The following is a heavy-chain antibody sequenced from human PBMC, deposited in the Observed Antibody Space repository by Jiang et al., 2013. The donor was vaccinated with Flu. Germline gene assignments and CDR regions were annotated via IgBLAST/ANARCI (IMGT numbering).Heavy chain of an antibody. V-gene: IGHV4-59*01. CDR2: IYYSGST. CDR1: GGSISSYY. Sequence: GLVKPSETLSLTCTVSGGSISSYYWSWIRQPPGKGLEWIGYIYYSGSTNYNPSLKSRVTISVDTSKNQFSLKLSSVTAADTAVYYCARVWYYYDSSGAHDAFDIWGQGTMVTVSS. D-gene: IGHD3-22*01. CDR3: ARVWYYYDSSGAHDAFDI. J-gene: IGHJ3*02.